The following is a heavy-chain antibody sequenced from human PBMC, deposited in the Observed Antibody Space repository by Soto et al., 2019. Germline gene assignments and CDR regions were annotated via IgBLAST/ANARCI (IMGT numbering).Heavy chain of an antibody. CDR3: ARGLLLWFAKSSRRRGYYYFMEV. D-gene: IGHD3-10*01. CDR2: INDSVST. CDR1: GGSFSGYY. V-gene: IGHV4-34*01. J-gene: IGHJ6*03. Sequence: QVKLQQWGAGLLKPSETLSLTCAVYGGSFSGYYLRWICQTPGKGLEWVGEINDSVSTKNNQSLNSRVTILVAPTKNQFSIKLRSVTAPAPGVYYCARGLLLWFAKSSRRRGYYYFMEVWVKGTTVTGSS.